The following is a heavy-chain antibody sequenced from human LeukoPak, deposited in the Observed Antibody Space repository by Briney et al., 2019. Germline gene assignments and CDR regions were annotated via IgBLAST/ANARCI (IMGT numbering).Heavy chain of an antibody. CDR3: ARDGVVDFWISYGTYNYYYYMDV. CDR2: SGTGGST. J-gene: IGHJ6*03. Sequence: GGSLRLSCAASGFTFSRHAMTWVRQAPGTGLEWLSGSGTGGSTYYADSVKGRFTISRDNSKNTLYLQMNNLRVEDTAVYYCARDGVVDFWISYGTYNYYYYMDVWGKGTTVTVSS. CDR1: GFTFSRHA. D-gene: IGHD3-3*01. V-gene: IGHV3-23*01.